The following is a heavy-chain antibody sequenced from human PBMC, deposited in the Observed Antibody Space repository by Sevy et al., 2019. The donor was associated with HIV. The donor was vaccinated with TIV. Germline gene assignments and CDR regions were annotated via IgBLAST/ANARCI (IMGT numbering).Heavy chain of an antibody. D-gene: IGHD3-22*01. CDR2: IKQDESEK. V-gene: IGHV3-7*04. CDR1: GFSFSTYS. CDR3: ARGNSGSFDY. Sequence: GGSLRLSCVASGFSFSTYSMNWVRQAPGKGLEWVANIKQDESEKYYVASVKGRFTISRDNAKNSLYLQMNSLRPGDTAVYYCARGNSGSFDYWGQGTLVTVSS. J-gene: IGHJ4*02.